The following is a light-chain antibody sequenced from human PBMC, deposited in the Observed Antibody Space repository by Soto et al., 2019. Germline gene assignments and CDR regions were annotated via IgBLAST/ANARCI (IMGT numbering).Light chain of an antibody. CDR2: GAS. J-gene: IGKJ5*01. CDR1: QSISSN. Sequence: SPATLSVCPGESATLTCMSSQSISSNLAWYQQKPGQAPRLLIYGASTRATGIPARFSGSGSGTEFTLTISSLQYEDFSVYFCQQYNSWPPITFGQGTRLEI. V-gene: IGKV3-15*01. CDR3: QQYNSWPPIT.